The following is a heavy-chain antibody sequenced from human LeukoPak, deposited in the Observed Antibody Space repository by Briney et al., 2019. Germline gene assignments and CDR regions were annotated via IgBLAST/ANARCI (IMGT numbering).Heavy chain of an antibody. J-gene: IGHJ6*02. CDR1: GFTFSSYD. CDR3: AKDLELATPYYYYYGMDV. CDR2: ISYDGSNK. V-gene: IGHV3-30*18. Sequence: PGGSLRLSCAASGFTFSSYDMHWVRQAPGKGLEWVAVISYDGSNKYYADSVKGRFTISRDNSKNTLYLQMNSLRAEDTAVYYCAKDLELATPYYYYYGMDVWGQGTMVTVSS. D-gene: IGHD1-26*01.